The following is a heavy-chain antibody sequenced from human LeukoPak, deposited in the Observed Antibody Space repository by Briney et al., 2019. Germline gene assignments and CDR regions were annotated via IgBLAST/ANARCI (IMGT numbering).Heavy chain of an antibody. CDR2: IYHSGST. V-gene: IGHV4-38-2*01. J-gene: IGHJ4*02. CDR1: GYSISSGYY. D-gene: IGHD4-11*01. Sequence: SETLSLTCAVSGYSISSGYYWGWIWQPPGKGLEWIGSIYHSGSTYYNPSLKSRVTISVDTSKNQFSLKLSSVTAADTAVYYCARHDYSNYSPKYWGQGTLVTVSS. CDR3: ARHDYSNYSPKY.